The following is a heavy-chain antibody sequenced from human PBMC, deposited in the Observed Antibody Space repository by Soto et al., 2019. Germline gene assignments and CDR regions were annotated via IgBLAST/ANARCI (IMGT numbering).Heavy chain of an antibody. CDR3: AHSPPGDYRGNWFDP. CDR1: GFSLSTSGVG. Sequence: QITLKESGPTLVKPTQTLTLTCTFSGFSLSTSGVGVGWIRQPPGKALEWLALIYWDDDKRYSPSLKSRLTITKDTYKNQVVLTMTNMDPVDTATYYCAHSPPGDYRGNWFDPWGQGTLVTVSS. J-gene: IGHJ5*02. CDR2: IYWDDDK. D-gene: IGHD4-17*01. V-gene: IGHV2-5*02.